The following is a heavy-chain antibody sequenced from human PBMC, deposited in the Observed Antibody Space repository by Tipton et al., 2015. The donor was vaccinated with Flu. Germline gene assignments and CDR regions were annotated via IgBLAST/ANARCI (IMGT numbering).Heavy chain of an antibody. J-gene: IGHJ5*01. D-gene: IGHD3-10*01. V-gene: IGHV4-34*01. CDR3: ARGSGSGTYMIFDF. CDR2: INHSGRT. CDR1: GGSVSGHY. Sequence: LRLSCAVYGGSVSGHYWSWIRQPPGKGLEWIGEINHSGRTNYNPSLKSRVTMSVDTTKNQFSLKLSSVTAADTAVYYCARGSGSGTYMIFDFWGQGTLVTVSS.